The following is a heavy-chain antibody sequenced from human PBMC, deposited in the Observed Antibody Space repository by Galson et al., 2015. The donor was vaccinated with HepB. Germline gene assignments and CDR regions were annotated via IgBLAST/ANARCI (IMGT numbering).Heavy chain of an antibody. J-gene: IGHJ4*02. V-gene: IGHV3-23*01. CDR1: GFTFSSHA. Sequence: SLRLSCAASGFTFSSHAMTWVRQAPGKGLEWVSAMSGSGGNTYYGDSVKGRFIISRDNSKNTLYLQMNSLRDEDTAVYYCARGGEGYNYGYEDFWGQGTLVIVSS. D-gene: IGHD3-16*01. CDR2: MSGSGGNT. CDR3: ARGGEGYNYGYEDF.